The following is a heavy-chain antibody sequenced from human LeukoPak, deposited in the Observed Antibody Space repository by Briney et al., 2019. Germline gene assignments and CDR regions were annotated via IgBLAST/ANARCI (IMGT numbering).Heavy chain of an antibody. D-gene: IGHD5-24*01. CDR3: ARDQSPVEMATMPDY. V-gene: IGHV3-23*01. J-gene: IGHJ4*02. CDR1: GFSFSENA. Sequence: PGGSLRLSCATSGFSFSENALSWFRQAPGKGLEWVSDIRSTGDTYYAESVKGRFTISRDNSKNTLYLQMNSLRAEDTAVYYCARDQSPVEMATMPDYWGQGTLVTVSS. CDR2: IRSTGDT.